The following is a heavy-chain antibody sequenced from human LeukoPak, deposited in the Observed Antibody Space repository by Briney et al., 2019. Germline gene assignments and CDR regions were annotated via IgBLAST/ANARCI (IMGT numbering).Heavy chain of an antibody. D-gene: IGHD3-22*01. CDR2: IYASGST. V-gene: IGHV4-4*07. J-gene: IGHJ4*02. Sequence: SETLSLTCSGDSPSDYYWNWIRQPAGKGPEWIGRIYASGSTNYNPSLKSRVNTSRNRFSLSLSSVTAADTAVYYCARARYDSSGYYYLDFWGQGILVTVSS. CDR3: ARARYDSSGYYYLDF. CDR1: GDSPSDYY.